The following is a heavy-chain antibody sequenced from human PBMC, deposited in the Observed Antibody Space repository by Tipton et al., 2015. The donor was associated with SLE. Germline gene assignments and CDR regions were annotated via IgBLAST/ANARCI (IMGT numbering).Heavy chain of an antibody. CDR2: IYYGGST. CDR1: GGSISSHY. CDR3: ARGPPSLRFLEWYFDY. D-gene: IGHD3-3*01. V-gene: IGHV4-59*11. J-gene: IGHJ4*02. Sequence: TLSLTCTVSGGSISSHYWNWIRQPPGKGLEWIGYIYYGGSTNYNRSLRSRLNISADVSKTQISLELTSVTAADTAVYYCARGPPSLRFLEWYFDYWGQGILVTVSS.